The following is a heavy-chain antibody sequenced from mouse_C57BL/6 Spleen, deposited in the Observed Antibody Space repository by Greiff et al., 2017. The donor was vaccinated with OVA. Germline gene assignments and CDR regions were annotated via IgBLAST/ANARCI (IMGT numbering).Heavy chain of an antibody. D-gene: IGHD2-2*01. V-gene: IGHV1-55*01. CDR1: GYTFTSYW. CDR3: ARSSGYERAQAMDY. CDR2: IYPGSGST. J-gene: IGHJ4*01. Sequence: VQLQQPGAELVKPGASVKMSCKASGYTFTSYWITWVKQRPGQGLEWIGDIYPGSGSTNYNEKFKSKATLTVDTSSSTAYMQLSSLTSEDSAVYYCARSSGYERAQAMDYWGQGTSVTVSS.